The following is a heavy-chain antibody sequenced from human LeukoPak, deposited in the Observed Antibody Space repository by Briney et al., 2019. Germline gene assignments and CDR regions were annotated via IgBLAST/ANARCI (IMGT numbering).Heavy chain of an antibody. Sequence: ASVKVSCKVSGYTLTELSTHWVRQAPGKGLEWMGGFDPEDGETIYAQKFQGRVTMTEDTSTDTAYMELSSLRSEDTAVYYCATGLTSGYYRQHWGQGTLVTVSS. D-gene: IGHD3-22*01. J-gene: IGHJ4*02. CDR1: GYTLTELS. V-gene: IGHV1-24*01. CDR2: FDPEDGET. CDR3: ATGLTSGYYRQH.